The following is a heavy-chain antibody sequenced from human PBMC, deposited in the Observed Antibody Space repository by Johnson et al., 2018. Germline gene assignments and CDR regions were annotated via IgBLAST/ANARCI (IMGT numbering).Heavy chain of an antibody. V-gene: IGHV3-74*02. D-gene: IGHD5-18*01. CDR3: ARTANLDS. CDR2: IDTDGSIT. J-gene: IGHJ4*02. Sequence: EVQLVESGGGLVQPGGSLRLSCAASGFSFSPYWMHWVRQAPGKGLVWVSRIDTDGSITSYADSVKGRFTISRDNAKNTLYLQMNSLRAEDTAVYYCARTANLDSGGQGTLVTVAS. CDR1: GFSFSPYW.